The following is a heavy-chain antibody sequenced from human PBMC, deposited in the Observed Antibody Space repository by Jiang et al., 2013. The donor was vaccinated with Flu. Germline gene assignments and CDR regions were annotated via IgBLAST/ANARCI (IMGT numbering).Heavy chain of an antibody. D-gene: IGHD6-19*01. CDR2: ISWDGGST. CDR1: GFTFDDYA. CDR3: AKDITLYSSGCFDY. V-gene: IGHV3-43D*04. J-gene: IGHJ4*02. Sequence: VQLLESGGVVVQPGGSLRLSCAASGFTFDDYAMHWVRQAPGKGLEWVSLISWDGGSTYYADSVKGRFTISRDNSKNSLYLQMNSLRAEDTALYYCAKDITLYSSGCFDYWGQGTLVTVSS.